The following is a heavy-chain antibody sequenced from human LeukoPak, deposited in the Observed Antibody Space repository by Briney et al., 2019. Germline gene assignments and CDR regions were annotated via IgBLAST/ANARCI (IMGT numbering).Heavy chain of an antibody. J-gene: IGHJ6*03. CDR3: ARVPHYYYMDV. V-gene: IGHV4-31*03. Sequence: NPSETLSLTCTVSGGSISSGGYYWSWIRQHPGKGLEWIGYIYYSGSTYYNPSLKSRVTISVDTSKNQFSLKLSSVTAADTAVYYCARVPHYYYMDVWGKGTTVTVSS. CDR2: IYYSGST. CDR1: GGSISSGGYY. D-gene: IGHD1-14*01.